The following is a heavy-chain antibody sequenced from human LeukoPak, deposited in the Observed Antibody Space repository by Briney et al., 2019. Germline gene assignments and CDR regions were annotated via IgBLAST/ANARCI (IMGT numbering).Heavy chain of an antibody. V-gene: IGHV1-2*02. D-gene: IGHD3-22*01. CDR3: AREVDSRDY. J-gene: IGHJ4*02. Sequence: ASVKVSCKASGYTFTDYYIHCVRQAPGQGLEWMGWINPNSGGTNYAQKFQGRVTMTRDTSISTAYMELSRLRSDDTAVYYCAREVDSRDYWGQGTLVTVSS. CDR2: INPNSGGT. CDR1: GYTFTDYY.